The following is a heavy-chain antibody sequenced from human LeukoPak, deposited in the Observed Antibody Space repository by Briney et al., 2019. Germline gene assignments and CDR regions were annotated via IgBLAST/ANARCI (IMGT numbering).Heavy chain of an antibody. Sequence: GGSLRLSCAASGFTINSYAMHWVRQAPGKGLEWVASVKKDASEKYYVDSVKGRFTISRDNAKNSLYLQMSSLRVEDTAVYYCARGSRAGGSYYFRYFDYWGQGTLVTVSS. D-gene: IGHD1-26*01. V-gene: IGHV3-7*01. CDR3: ARGSRAGGSYYFRYFDY. CDR2: VKKDASEK. CDR1: GFTINSYA. J-gene: IGHJ4*02.